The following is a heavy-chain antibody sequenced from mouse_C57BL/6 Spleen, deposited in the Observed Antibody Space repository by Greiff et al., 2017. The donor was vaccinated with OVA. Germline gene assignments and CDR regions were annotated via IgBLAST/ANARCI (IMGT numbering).Heavy chain of an antibody. CDR3: AREGDYYGSIYAMDY. J-gene: IGHJ4*01. CDR1: GYTFTSYW. V-gene: IGHV1-55*01. D-gene: IGHD1-1*01. Sequence: QVQLQQPGAELVKPGASVKMSCKASGYTFTSYWITWVKQRPGQGLEWIGDIYPGSGSTNYNEKFKSKATLTVDTSSSTAYMQLSSLTSEDSAVYYCAREGDYYGSIYAMDYWGQGTSVTVSS. CDR2: IYPGSGST.